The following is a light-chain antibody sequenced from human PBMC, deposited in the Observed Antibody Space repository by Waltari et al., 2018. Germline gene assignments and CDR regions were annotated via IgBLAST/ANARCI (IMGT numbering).Light chain of an antibody. Sequence: VVMTQSPLSLPVTLGQPAYISCTSSQSLVHSDGNTHLVWFHQRPGQSPRRLIYKVSIRDSEVPDRFSGGGSATDFTLKISRVEAEDVGVYYCMQGTHWPYTFGQGTKLDIK. J-gene: IGKJ2*01. CDR1: QSLVHSDGNTH. V-gene: IGKV2-30*02. CDR2: KVS. CDR3: MQGTHWPYT.